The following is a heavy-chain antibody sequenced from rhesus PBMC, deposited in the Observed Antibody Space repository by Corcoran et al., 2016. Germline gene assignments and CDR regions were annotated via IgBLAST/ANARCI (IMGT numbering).Heavy chain of an antibody. J-gene: IGHJ3*01. CDR3: AKALPTYYNFWTGPFDF. CDR2: INSGGGIT. V-gene: IGHV3S5*01. CDR1: GFTSGSYG. Sequence: EVQLVETGGGLVQPGGSLKLSCAASGFTSGSYGMSWVRQAPGKGLVWVSAINSGGGITYYADSVKGRFTISRDNSKNTLSLQMNSLRAEDTAVDYCAKALPTYYNFWTGPFDFWGQGLRVTVSS. D-gene: IGHD3-3*01.